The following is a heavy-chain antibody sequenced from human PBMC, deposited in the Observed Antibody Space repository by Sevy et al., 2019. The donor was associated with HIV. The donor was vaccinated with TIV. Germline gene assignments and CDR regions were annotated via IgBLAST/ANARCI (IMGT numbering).Heavy chain of an antibody. D-gene: IGHD3-22*01. CDR3: ATTKDYYDSSGSPFDY. Sequence: ASVKVSCKVSGYTLSQLSLHWVRQAPGKGLEWMGSFEPEDAETIYAQKFQGRVTMTEDESTDTAYMELSSLRSEDTAVYFCATTKDYYDSSGSPFDYWGQGTLVTVSS. CDR2: FEPEDAET. J-gene: IGHJ4*02. CDR1: GYTLSQLS. V-gene: IGHV1-24*01.